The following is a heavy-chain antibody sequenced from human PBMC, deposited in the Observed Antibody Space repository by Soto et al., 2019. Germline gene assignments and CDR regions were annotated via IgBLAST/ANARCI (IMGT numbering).Heavy chain of an antibody. CDR1: GYTFTGYY. J-gene: IGHJ6*03. Sequence: ASVKVSCKASGYTFTGYYMHWVRQAPGQGLEWMGWINPNSGGTNYAQKFQGWVTMTRDTSTSTAYMELSRLRSDDTAVYYCARRGAGGYYYYYMDVWGKGTTVTVSS. D-gene: IGHD2-15*01. CDR3: ARRGAGGYYYYYMDV. V-gene: IGHV1-2*04. CDR2: INPNSGGT.